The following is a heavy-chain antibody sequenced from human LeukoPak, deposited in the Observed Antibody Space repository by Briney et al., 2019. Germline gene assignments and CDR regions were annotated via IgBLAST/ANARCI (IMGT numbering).Heavy chain of an antibody. CDR1: GYTFTGYY. V-gene: IGHV1-2*02. D-gene: IGHD3-10*01. CDR3: ARVLFNTMVRGVIQAFVY. CDR2: INPNSGGT. Sequence: ASVKVSCKASGYTFTGYYMHWMRQAPGQGLEWMGWINPNSGGTNYAQKFQGRVTMTRDTSISTAYMELSRLRSDDTAVYYCARVLFNTMVRGVIQAFVYWGQGTLVTVSS. J-gene: IGHJ4*02.